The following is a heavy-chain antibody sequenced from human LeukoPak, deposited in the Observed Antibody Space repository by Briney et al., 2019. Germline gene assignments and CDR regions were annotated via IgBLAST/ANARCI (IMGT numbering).Heavy chain of an antibody. CDR3: AKGSIAAAVDY. V-gene: IGHV3-30*18. J-gene: IGHJ4*02. CDR1: GFTFSSYG. D-gene: IGHD6-13*01. CDR2: ISYDGSNK. Sequence: GGSLRLSCAASGFTFSSYGMHWVRQAPGKGLEWVAVISYDGSNKYYADSVKGRFTISRDNTKNTLYLQMNSPRAEDTAVYYCAKGSIAAAVDYWGQGTLVTVSS.